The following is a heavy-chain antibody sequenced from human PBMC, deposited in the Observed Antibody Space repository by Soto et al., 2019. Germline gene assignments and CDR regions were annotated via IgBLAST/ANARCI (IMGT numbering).Heavy chain of an antibody. V-gene: IGHV3-7*03. CDR2: IKQDGSEK. D-gene: IGHD6-19*01. J-gene: IGHJ4*02. CDR3: ANSRYSSGWHDY. Sequence: GGSLRLSCLTSRFTFSSYWMSWVRQAPGKGLEWVANIKQDGSEKYYMDSVKGRFTISRDNSKNTLYLQMNSLRAEDTAVYYCANSRYSSGWHDYWGQGTLVTVSS. CDR1: RFTFSSYW.